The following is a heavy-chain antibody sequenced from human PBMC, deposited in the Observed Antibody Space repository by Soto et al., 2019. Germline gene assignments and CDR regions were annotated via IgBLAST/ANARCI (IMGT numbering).Heavy chain of an antibody. D-gene: IGHD3-22*01. Sequence: EVQLVESGGGLVQPGGSLRLSCAASGFPFSTYWMHWVRQAPGKGLVWVSRIKNDGSGTYYVDSVEGRFTISRDNAKNTLYLQMNSLRAEDTAVYYCVRGDGDYYDGNGYLGRHWGQGTLVTVSS. CDR3: VRGDGDYYDGNGYLGRH. CDR2: IKNDGSGT. V-gene: IGHV3-74*01. J-gene: IGHJ4*02. CDR1: GFPFSTYW.